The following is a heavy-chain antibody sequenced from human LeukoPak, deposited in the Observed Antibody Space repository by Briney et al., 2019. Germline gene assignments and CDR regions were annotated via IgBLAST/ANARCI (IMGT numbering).Heavy chain of an antibody. V-gene: IGHV3-21*01. J-gene: IGHJ4*02. CDR3: ARDSDRGSSTSFDY. CDR2: ISSSSSYI. Sequence: GGSLRLSCAASGFTFSSYSMNWVRQAPGKELEWVSSISSSSSYIYYADSVKGRFTISRDNAKNSLYLQMNSLRAEDTAVYYCARDSDRGSSTSFDYWGQGTLVTVSS. D-gene: IGHD2-2*01. CDR1: GFTFSSYS.